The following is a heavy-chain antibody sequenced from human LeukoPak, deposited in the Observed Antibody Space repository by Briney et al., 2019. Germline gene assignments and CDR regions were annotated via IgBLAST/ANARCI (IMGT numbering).Heavy chain of an antibody. CDR2: INPNSGGT. D-gene: IGHD3-10*01. Sequence: ASVTVSCKASGYTFTGYYMHWVRQAPGQGLDWMGWINPNSGGTNYAQKFQGRVTMTRDTSISTAYMELSRLRSDDTAVYYCARDSELLWFGEFGDYWGQGTLVTVSS. CDR1: GYTFTGYY. CDR3: ARDSELLWFGEFGDY. V-gene: IGHV1-2*02. J-gene: IGHJ4*02.